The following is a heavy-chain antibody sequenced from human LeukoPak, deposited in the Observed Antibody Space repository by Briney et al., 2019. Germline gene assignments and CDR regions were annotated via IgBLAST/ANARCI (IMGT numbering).Heavy chain of an antibody. Sequence: GGSLRLSCAASGFTFSSYTMNWVRQAPGKGLEWVSSIAGSSGYISYADSVKGRFTISRDNAKKSLYLQMTSLTAEDTAVYYCARDRGAYCGGDCYLGFDYWGRTTMVGVCS. J-gene: IGHJ4*01. CDR1: GFTFSSYT. CDR3: ARDRGAYCGGDCYLGFDY. CDR2: IAGSSGYI. D-gene: IGHD2-21*02. V-gene: IGHV3-21*01.